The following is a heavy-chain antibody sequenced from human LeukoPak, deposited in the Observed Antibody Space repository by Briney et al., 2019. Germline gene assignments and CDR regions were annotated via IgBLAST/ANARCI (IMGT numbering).Heavy chain of an antibody. CDR2: ISAYNGNT. Sequence: ASVKVSCKASAYTFTNHGITWVRQAPGQGLEWMGWISAYNGNTNYAQKLQGRVTMTTDTSTSTAYMELRSLRSDDTAVYYCARENSGGYTDYWGQGTLVSVSS. J-gene: IGHJ4*02. V-gene: IGHV1-18*01. CDR3: ARENSGGYTDY. D-gene: IGHD5-12*01. CDR1: AYTFTNHG.